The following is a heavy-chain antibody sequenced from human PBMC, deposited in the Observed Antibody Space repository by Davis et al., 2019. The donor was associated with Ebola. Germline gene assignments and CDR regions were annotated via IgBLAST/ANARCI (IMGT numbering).Heavy chain of an antibody. CDR3: ARDFGFYGFDY. D-gene: IGHD2/OR15-2a*01. CDR2: IKQDGSEK. V-gene: IGHV3-7*03. J-gene: IGHJ4*02. Sequence: GESLKISCAASGFTFSSYWMSWVRQAPGKGLEWVANIKQDGSEKYYVDSVKGRFTISRDNAKNSLYLQMNSLRAEDTAVYYCARDFGFYGFDYWGQGTLVTVSS. CDR1: GFTFSSYW.